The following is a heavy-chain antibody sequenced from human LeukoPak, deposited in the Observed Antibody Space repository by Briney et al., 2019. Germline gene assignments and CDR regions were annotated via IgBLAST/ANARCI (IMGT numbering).Heavy chain of an antibody. V-gene: IGHV1-46*01. CDR2: INPSGGST. Sequence: ASVKVSCKASGGTFSSYAISWVRQAPGQGLEWMGIINPSGGSTSYAQKFQGRVTMTRDTSTSTVYMELSSLRSEDTAVYYCETTVVTGNYWGQGTLVTVSS. D-gene: IGHD4-23*01. J-gene: IGHJ4*02. CDR3: ETTVVTGNY. CDR1: GGTFSSYA.